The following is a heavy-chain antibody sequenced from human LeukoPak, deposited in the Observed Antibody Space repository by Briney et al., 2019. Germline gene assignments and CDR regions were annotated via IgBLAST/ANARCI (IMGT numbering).Heavy chain of an antibody. CDR2: IYYSGST. J-gene: IGHJ5*02. CDR1: GGSISSGGYY. D-gene: IGHD2-2*01. V-gene: IGHV4-31*03. Sequence: PSETLSLTCTVSGGSISSGGYYWSWIRQHPGKGLEWIGYIYYSGSTYYNPSLKSRVTISVDTSKNQFSLKLSSVTAADTAVYYCARDLGYCSSTSCYNSNWFDPWGQGTLVTVSS. CDR3: ARDLGYCSSTSCYNSNWFDP.